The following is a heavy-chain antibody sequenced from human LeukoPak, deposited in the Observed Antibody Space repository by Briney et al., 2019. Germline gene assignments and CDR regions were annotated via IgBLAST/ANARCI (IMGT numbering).Heavy chain of an antibody. J-gene: IGHJ4*02. CDR1: GFTFSNAW. Sequence: AGGSLRLSCAASGFTFSNAWMSWVRQAPGKGLEWVSAISGSGGSTYYADSVKGRFTISRDNSKNTLYLQMNSLRAEDTAVYYCAKSAYYYDSSGYYDYWGQGTLVTVSS. CDR3: AKSAYYYDSSGYYDY. V-gene: IGHV3-23*01. CDR2: ISGSGGST. D-gene: IGHD3-22*01.